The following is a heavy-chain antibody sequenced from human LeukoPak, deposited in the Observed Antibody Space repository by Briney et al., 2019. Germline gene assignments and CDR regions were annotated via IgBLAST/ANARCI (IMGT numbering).Heavy chain of an antibody. J-gene: IGHJ6*02. V-gene: IGHV3-9*01. D-gene: IGHD2-2*01. CDR3: ATSRVDGYGMDV. CDR2: ISWNSGSI. CDR1: GFTFDDYA. Sequence: GRSLRLSCAASGFTFDDYAMHWVRQASGKGLEWVSGISWNSGSIGYADSVKGRFTISRDNAKNSLYLQMNSLRAEDTALYYCATSRVDGYGMDVWGQGTTVTVSS.